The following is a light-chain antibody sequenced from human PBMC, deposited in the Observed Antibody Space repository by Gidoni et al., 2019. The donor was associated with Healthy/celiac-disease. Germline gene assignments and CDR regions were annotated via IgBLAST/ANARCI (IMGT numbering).Light chain of an antibody. CDR3: QQYGSSPTT. CDR1: QSVSSSY. V-gene: IGKV3-20*01. J-gene: IGKJ1*01. Sequence: ETVSTQSPGTLSLSPGERATLSCRASQSVSSSYLAWYQQKPGQAPRLLIYGASSRATGIPDRFSGSGSGTDFTLTISRLEPEDFAVYYCQQYGSSPTTFGQGTKVEIK. CDR2: GAS.